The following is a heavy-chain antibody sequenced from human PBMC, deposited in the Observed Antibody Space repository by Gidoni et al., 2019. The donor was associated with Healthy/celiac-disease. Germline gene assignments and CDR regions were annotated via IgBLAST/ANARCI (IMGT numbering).Heavy chain of an antibody. Sequence: QVQLVESGGGVVQPGRSLRLSCAASRFTFSSYGMHWGRHAPGKGLEWVAVISYDGSNKYYADSVKGRFTISRDNSKNTRYLQMNSLRAEDTAVYYCAKGSSGWYAPPFDYWGQGTLVTVSS. V-gene: IGHV3-30*18. CDR1: RFTFSSYG. J-gene: IGHJ4*02. CDR3: AKGSSGWYAPPFDY. CDR2: ISYDGSNK. D-gene: IGHD6-19*01.